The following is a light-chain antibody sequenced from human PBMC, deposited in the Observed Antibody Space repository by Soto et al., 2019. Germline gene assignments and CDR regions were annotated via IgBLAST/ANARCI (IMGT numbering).Light chain of an antibody. Sequence: EIVLTQSPGTLSLSLGERATLSCRASQSVDSNSLAWYQQKPGQAPRLLIYAASSRATGIPDRFSGSESGTDFTLTISRLEPEDFAVYYCQQYGASPRFTFGPGTKVEIK. CDR1: QSVDSNS. CDR2: AAS. CDR3: QQYGASPRFT. J-gene: IGKJ3*01. V-gene: IGKV3-20*01.